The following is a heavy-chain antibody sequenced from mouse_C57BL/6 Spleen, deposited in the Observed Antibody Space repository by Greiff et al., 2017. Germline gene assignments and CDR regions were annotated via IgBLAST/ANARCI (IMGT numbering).Heavy chain of an antibody. CDR2: INPGSGGT. CDR1: GYAFTNYL. D-gene: IGHD1-1*01. J-gene: IGHJ4*01. Sequence: VKLMESGAELVRPGTSVKVSCKASGYAFTNYLIEWVKQRPGQGLEWIGVINPGSGGTNYNEKFKGKATLTADKSSSTAYMQLSSLTSEDSAVYFCARSNYYGSSLYAMDYWGQGTSVTVSS. V-gene: IGHV1-54*01. CDR3: ARSNYYGSSLYAMDY.